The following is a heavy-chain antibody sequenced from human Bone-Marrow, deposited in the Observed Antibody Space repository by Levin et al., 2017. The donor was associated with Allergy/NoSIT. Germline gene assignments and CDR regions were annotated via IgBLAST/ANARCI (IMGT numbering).Heavy chain of an antibody. CDR3: AHAECHLGDDMDV. V-gene: IGHV2-5*01. CDR1: GFSLGTSGVG. D-gene: IGHD5-24*01. CDR2: IYWHDDT. Sequence: SGPTLVKPTQTLTLTCTFSGFSLGTSGVGVAWIRQPPGKALEWLAVIYWHDDTFHNPSLKSRHTITKDTSNNQAFRTMPNMNPVDTATFYWAHAECHLGDDMDVWGQGTTVTVAS. J-gene: IGHJ6*02.